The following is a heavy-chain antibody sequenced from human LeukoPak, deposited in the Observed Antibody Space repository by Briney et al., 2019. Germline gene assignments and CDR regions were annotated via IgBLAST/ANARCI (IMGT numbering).Heavy chain of an antibody. CDR2: ISGGSGTI. CDR3: ARLYGGWFDP. Sequence: GGSLRLSCAASGFTFTNYNMNWVRQAPGKGLEWVSYISGGSGTIYYADSVRGRFTVSRDNAKDSLWLQMDSLRVEDTAVYFCARLYGGWFDPWGPGTLVTVPS. D-gene: IGHD4-23*01. CDR1: GFTFTNYN. V-gene: IGHV3-48*01. J-gene: IGHJ5*02.